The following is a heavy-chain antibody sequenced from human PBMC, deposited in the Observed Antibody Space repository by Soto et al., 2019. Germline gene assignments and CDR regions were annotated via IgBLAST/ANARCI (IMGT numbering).Heavy chain of an antibody. Sequence: EVQLVESGGGLVQPGGSLRLSCAASGFTVSSNYMSWVRQAPGKGLEWVSVIYSGGSTYYADSVKGRFTISRHNSKNTLYLTRNSRRSEGTAVYYCARGRDCGGDCPNWCDPWGQGTLVTVSS. V-gene: IGHV3-53*04. CDR1: GFTVSSNY. D-gene: IGHD2-21*02. CDR3: ARGRDCGGDCPNWCDP. J-gene: IGHJ5*02. CDR2: IYSGGST.